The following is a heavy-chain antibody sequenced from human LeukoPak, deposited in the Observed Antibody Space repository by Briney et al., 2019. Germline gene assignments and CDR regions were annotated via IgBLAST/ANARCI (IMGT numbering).Heavy chain of an antibody. CDR2: ISSSGSTI. CDR1: GFTFSDYY. J-gene: IGHJ4*02. Sequence: GGSLRLSCAASGFTFSDYYMGWIRQAPGKGLEWVSYISSSGSTIYYADSVKGRFTISRDNAKNSLYLQMNSLRVEDTAVYYCARGEVLRFLEWLLPPHYWGQGTLVTVSS. D-gene: IGHD3-3*01. V-gene: IGHV3-11*04. CDR3: ARGEVLRFLEWLLPPHY.